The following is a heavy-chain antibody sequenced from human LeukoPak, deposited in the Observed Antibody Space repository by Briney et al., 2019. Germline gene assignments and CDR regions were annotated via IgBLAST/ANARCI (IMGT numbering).Heavy chain of an antibody. J-gene: IGHJ4*02. Sequence: PGGSLRLSCAGFGFPFSTYGMHWVRQAPGKGLEWVAFIRYDGSQEYHADSVMGRFTISRDNSKNTLYLQMNSLRAEDTAVYYCAKDRTGETVVTSFDYWGQGTLVTVSS. D-gene: IGHD4-23*01. CDR1: GFPFSTYG. CDR2: IRYDGSQE. CDR3: AKDRTGETVVTSFDY. V-gene: IGHV3-30*02.